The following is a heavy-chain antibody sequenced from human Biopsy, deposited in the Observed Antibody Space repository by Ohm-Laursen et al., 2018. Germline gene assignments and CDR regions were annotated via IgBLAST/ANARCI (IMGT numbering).Heavy chain of an antibody. CDR2: IKQDGSEK. J-gene: IGHJ2*01. D-gene: IGHD4-11*01. V-gene: IGHV3-7*01. Sequence: SLRLSCAASGFTFADYWMNWVRRAPGKGLEWVANIKQDGSEKNYVDSVKGRFTITRDNANNSLYLQMNSLRVEDTAVYYCARDGKRWDYSTYFSWHFDLWGRGTLVTVSS. CDR1: GFTFADYW. CDR3: ARDGKRWDYSTYFSWHFDL.